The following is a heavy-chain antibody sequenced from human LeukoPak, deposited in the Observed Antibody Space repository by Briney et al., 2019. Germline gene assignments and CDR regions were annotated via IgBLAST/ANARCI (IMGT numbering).Heavy chain of an antibody. CDR3: ARPHYYDSSGYLGMLDY. CDR2: ISYDGSNK. Sequence: GRSLRHSCAASGFTFSSYAMHWVRQAPGKGLEWVAVISYDGSNKYYADSVKGRFTISRDNSKNTLYLQMNSLRAEDTAVYYCARPHYYDSSGYLGMLDYWGQGTLVTVSS. J-gene: IGHJ4*02. V-gene: IGHV3-30*04. CDR1: GFTFSSYA. D-gene: IGHD3-22*01.